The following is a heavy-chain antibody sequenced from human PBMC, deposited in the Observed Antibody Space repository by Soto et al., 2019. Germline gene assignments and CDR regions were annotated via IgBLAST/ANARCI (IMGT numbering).Heavy chain of an antibody. CDR3: ARGRITMIVVVETMLDY. J-gene: IGHJ4*02. V-gene: IGHV3-23*01. CDR1: GFTFSSYA. Sequence: EVQLLESGGGLVQPGGSLRLSCAASGFTFSSYAMSWVRQAPGKGLEWVSAISGSGGSTYYADSVKGRFTISRDNAKNSLYLQMNSLRDEDTAVYYCARGRITMIVVVETMLDYWGQGTLVTVSS. D-gene: IGHD3-22*01. CDR2: ISGSGGST.